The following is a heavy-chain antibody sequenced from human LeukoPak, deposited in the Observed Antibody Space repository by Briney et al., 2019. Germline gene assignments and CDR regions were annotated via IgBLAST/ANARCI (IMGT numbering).Heavy chain of an antibody. J-gene: IGHJ4*02. CDR3: ARGREGGYNFRYFDY. CDR1: GGSISSYY. D-gene: IGHD5-24*01. CDR2: IYYSGST. Sequence: SETLPLTCTVSGGSISSYYWSWIRQPPGKGLEWIGYIYYSGSTNYNPSLKSRVTISVDTSKNQFSLKLSSVTAADTAVYYCARGREGGYNFRYFDYWGQGTLVTVSS. V-gene: IGHV4-59*01.